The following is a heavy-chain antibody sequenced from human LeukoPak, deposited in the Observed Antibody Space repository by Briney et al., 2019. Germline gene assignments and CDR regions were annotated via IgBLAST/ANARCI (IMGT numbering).Heavy chain of an antibody. CDR2: INSDGNSI. D-gene: IGHD5-12*01. CDR1: GFTFSNYW. J-gene: IGHJ4*02. CDR3: AREGIIVATVN. Sequence: PGGSLRLSCAASGFTFSNYWMHWLRQAPGKGLVWVSRINSDGNSITYADSVQGRFTISRDNSKNTLYLQMNSLRAEDTAVYYCAREGIIVATVNWGQGTLVTVSS. V-gene: IGHV3-74*01.